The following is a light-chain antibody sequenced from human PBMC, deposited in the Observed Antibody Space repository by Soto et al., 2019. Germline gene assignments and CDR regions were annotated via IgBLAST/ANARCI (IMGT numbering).Light chain of an antibody. Sequence: VMTQSPLPLPVTLGQPASISCRSSRSLVYSDGNTYLAWYQQKPGQAPRLLIYDASNRATGIPARFSGSGSGTDFTLTISSLEPEDFAVYYCQQHNNWITFGQGTRLEI. CDR2: DAS. J-gene: IGKJ5*01. CDR1: RSLVYSDGNTY. V-gene: IGKV3-11*01. CDR3: QQHNNWIT.